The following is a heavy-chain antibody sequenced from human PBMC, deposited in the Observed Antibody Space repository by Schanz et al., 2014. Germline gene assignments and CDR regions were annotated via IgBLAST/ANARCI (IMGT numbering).Heavy chain of an antibody. J-gene: IGHJ4*02. D-gene: IGHD1-26*01. CDR1: GFTFSIYA. V-gene: IGHV3-64*04. CDR3: ARDHTTESYYSAGLPIDY. Sequence: VQLVESGGGLVQPGGSLRLSCVASGFTFSIYAMHWVRQAPGKGLEYVSAISHDGYSTYYADSVKGRFTISRDNSKNTLFLQMNSLRAEDTAVYYCARDHTTESYYSAGLPIDYWGQGTLLTVSS. CDR2: ISHDGYST.